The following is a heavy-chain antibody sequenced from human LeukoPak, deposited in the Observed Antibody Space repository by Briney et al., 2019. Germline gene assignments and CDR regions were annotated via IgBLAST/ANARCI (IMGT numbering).Heavy chain of an antibody. CDR3: AKEQGYSYGYDY. V-gene: IGHV3-23*01. CDR1: GFTFSSYA. CDR2: ICGSGGST. D-gene: IGHD5-18*01. Sequence: PGGSLRLYCAASGFTFSSYAMSWVRQAPGYGLQWFSAICGSGGSTYYADSVKGRFTISRDNSKNTLYLQMNSLRAEDTAVYYCAKEQGYSYGYDYWGQGTPVTVSS. J-gene: IGHJ4*02.